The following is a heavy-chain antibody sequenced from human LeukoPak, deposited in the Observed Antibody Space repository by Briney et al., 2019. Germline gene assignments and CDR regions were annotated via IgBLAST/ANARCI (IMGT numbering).Heavy chain of an antibody. CDR2: INESGST. Sequence: GPLRLSCAASGFTFSSYSMNWVRQAQGKGLEWFGEINESGSTNYNPSLKSRVTISIDTSKNHFSLKLSSVTAADTAIYYCARLRSGGQVAGVYFDSWGQGTLVTVSS. CDR1: GFTFSSYS. CDR3: ARLRSGGQVAGVYFDS. J-gene: IGHJ4*02. D-gene: IGHD6-19*01. V-gene: IGHV4-34*01.